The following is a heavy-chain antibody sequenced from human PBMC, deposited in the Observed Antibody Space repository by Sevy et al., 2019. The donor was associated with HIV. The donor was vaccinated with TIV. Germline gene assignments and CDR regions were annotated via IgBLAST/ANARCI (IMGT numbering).Heavy chain of an antibody. CDR2: SGST. J-gene: IGHJ4*02. V-gene: IGHV4-59*01. CDR1: GVSISNYY. CDR3: ARGGPNQHQLDYFDY. Sequence: SETLSLTCTVSGVSISNYYWAWIRQPPGKGLECVGFSGSTNYNPSLKSRVTTSVDTSKNHFSLKLSSVTVADTAIYYCARGGPNQHQLDYFDYWGQGTLVTVFS. D-gene: IGHD6-13*01.